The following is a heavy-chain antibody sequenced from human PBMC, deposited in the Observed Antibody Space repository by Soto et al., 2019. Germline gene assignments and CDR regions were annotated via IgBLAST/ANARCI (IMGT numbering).Heavy chain of an antibody. CDR3: ARGVTMITGFDY. J-gene: IGHJ4*02. CDR2: IFYNGST. CDR1: GGSVSSGSYY. V-gene: IGHV4-61*01. Sequence: QVQLHESGPGLVKPSETLSLTCTVSGGSVSSGSYYWSWIRQPPGKGLEFIGYIFYNGSTNYNPSRKSRVTMSVDTSRDQFSLRLSSVTAPDTAFYYCARGVTMITGFDYWGQGSLVTVSS. D-gene: IGHD3-22*01.